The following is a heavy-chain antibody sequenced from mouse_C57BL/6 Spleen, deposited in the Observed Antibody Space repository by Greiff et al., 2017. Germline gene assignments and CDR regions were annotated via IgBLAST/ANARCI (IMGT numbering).Heavy chain of an antibody. CDR2: IYPGSGST. Sequence: VKLQQPGAELVKPGASVKMSCKASGYTFTSYWITWVKQRPGQGLEWIGDIYPGSGSTNYNEKFKGKATLTVDTSSSPAYLQISSLTSEDSAVYYCARRGLFYYGSPDYWGQGTTLTVSS. J-gene: IGHJ2*01. CDR1: GYTFTSYW. V-gene: IGHV1-55*01. CDR3: ARRGLFYYGSPDY. D-gene: IGHD1-1*01.